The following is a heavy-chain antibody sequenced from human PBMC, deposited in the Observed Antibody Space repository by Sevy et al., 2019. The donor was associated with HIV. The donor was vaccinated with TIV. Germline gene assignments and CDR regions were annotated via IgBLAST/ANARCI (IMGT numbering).Heavy chain of an antibody. CDR3: AKEWTLLSDWYGEFDY. V-gene: IGHV3-23*01. CDR1: GFTFTNYG. D-gene: IGHD6-19*01. J-gene: IGHJ4*02. Sequence: GGSLRLSCAASGFTFTNYGMHWVRQAPGKGLEWVSGISNSGANTYYADSVRGRFTVSRDNSKNTVYLQLNSLRVEDTAIYYCAKEWTLLSDWYGEFDYWGQGTLVTVSS. CDR2: ISNSGANT.